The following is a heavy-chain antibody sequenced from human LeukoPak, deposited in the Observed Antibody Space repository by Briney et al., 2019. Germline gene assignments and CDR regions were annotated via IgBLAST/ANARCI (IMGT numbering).Heavy chain of an antibody. V-gene: IGHV5-51*01. D-gene: IGHD3-10*01. CDR3: ARHTSGVRGLTPRVDT. CDR2: IYPDGSDI. Sequence: GESLKISCKGSGYRFTDYWIAWVRQMPGKGLEWMGIIYPDGSDIRYSPSFQGQVTISADKSISTAYLQWSSLKASDTAMYYCARHTSGVRGLTPRVDTWGQGTLVTVSS. J-gene: IGHJ5*02. CDR1: GYRFTDYW.